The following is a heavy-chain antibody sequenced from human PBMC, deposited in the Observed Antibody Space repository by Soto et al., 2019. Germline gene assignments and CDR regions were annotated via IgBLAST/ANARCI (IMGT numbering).Heavy chain of an antibody. CDR2: IIPRSATS. CDR1: GDTFSTYT. D-gene: IGHD6-13*01. Sequence: QVQLVQSGAAVKKPGSSVKVSCKASGDTFSTYTITWMRQAPGQGLEWMGGIIPRSATSNYAQKFQGRVTITADESTNTAYMELRSLRSDDTAVYYCARDWAAAGPFDYWGQGTLVTVSS. J-gene: IGHJ4*02. CDR3: ARDWAAAGPFDY. V-gene: IGHV1-69*12.